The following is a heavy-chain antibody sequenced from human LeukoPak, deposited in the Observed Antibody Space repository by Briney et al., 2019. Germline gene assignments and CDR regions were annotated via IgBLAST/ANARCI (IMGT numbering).Heavy chain of an antibody. CDR2: IYYSGST. CDR1: GGSISSYY. D-gene: IGHD2-21*01. CDR3: ARDGRDGYMDV. Sequence: PSETLSLTCTVSGGSISSYYWSWIQQPPGKGLEWIGYIYYSGSTNYNPSLKSRVTISVDTSKNQFSLKLSSVTAADTAVYYCARDGRDGYMDVWGKGTTVTVSS. J-gene: IGHJ6*03. V-gene: IGHV4-59*01.